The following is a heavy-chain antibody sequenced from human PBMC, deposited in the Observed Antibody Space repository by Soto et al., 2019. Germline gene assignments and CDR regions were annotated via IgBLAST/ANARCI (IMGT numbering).Heavy chain of an antibody. CDR2: IHPSGDT. J-gene: IGHJ6*02. V-gene: IGHV1-46*01. D-gene: IGHD2-15*01. Sequence: ASVEVVCKASGYKFTTYFIHWVRQAPGQGLELMGMIHPSGDTGYAQKFRGRVTMTIDTSTTTAYMELRNLTSEDTAVYFSVRGYCTTSPCSGDFQFWGQGTTVTSP. CDR1: GYKFTTYF. CDR3: VRGYCTTSPCSGDFQF.